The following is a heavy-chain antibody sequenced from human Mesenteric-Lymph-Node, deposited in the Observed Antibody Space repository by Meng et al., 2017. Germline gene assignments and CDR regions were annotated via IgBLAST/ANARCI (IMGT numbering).Heavy chain of an antibody. J-gene: IGHJ6*02. CDR3: ARDFTVTTFVGYYYYGMDV. CDR2: IWYDGSNK. V-gene: IGHV3-30*04. CDR1: GFTFSSYA. Sequence: GRSLKISCAASGFTFSSYAMHWVRQAPGKGLEWVAVIWYDGSNKYYADSVKGRFTISRDNSKNTLYLQMNSLRAEDTAVYYCARDFTVTTFVGYYYYGMDVWGQGTTVTVSS. D-gene: IGHD4-17*01.